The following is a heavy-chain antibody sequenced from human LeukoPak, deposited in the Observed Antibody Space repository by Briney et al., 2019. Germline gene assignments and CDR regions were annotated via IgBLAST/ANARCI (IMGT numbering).Heavy chain of an antibody. CDR3: ARVVGFGELSKYFDY. D-gene: IGHD3-10*01. V-gene: IGHV4-39*07. CDR2: IYYSGST. Sequence: SETLSLTCTVSGGSISSSSYYWGWIRQPPGKGLEWIGSIYYSGSTYYNPSLKSRVTISVDTSKNQFSLKLSSVTAADTAVYYCARVVGFGELSKYFDYWGQGTLVTVSS. CDR1: GGSISSSSYY. J-gene: IGHJ4*02.